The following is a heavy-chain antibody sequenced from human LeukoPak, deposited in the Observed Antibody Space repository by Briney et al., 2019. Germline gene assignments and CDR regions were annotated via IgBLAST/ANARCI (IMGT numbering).Heavy chain of an antibody. D-gene: IGHD4-11*01. CDR3: AHRPHSHEEDAFDF. V-gene: IGHV2-5*01. CDR2: IYWNDEK. J-gene: IGHJ3*01. Sequence: SLPTLCKPPPPLTLTCTFAGFSPATGRVRVSWIRQPPVKALEWLGLIYWNDEKRYSPSLKSRLTITKDTSKNQVALTVTNMDPVDTATYYCAHRPHSHEEDAFDFWGQGTMVTVSS. CDR1: GFSPATGRVR.